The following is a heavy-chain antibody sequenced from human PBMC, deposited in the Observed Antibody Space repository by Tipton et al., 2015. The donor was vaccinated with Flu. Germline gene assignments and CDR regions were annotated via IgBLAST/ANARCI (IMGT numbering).Heavy chain of an antibody. CDR3: AFRATVTRYYFDY. V-gene: IGHV1-18*01. D-gene: IGHD4-11*01. CDR2: ISTYNGNT. J-gene: IGHJ4*02. Sequence: QLVQSGAEVKKPGASVKVSCKASGYTFTSYGISWVRQAPGQGLEWMGWISTYNGNTNYAQKLQGRVTMTTDTSTSTAYMELRSLRPGGTAVYYGAFRATVTRYYFDYWGQGTLVTVSS. CDR1: GYTFTSYG.